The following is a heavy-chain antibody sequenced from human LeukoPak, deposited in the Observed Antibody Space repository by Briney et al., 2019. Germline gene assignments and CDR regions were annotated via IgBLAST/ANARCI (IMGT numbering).Heavy chain of an antibody. CDR1: GFTFSPYS. CDR2: ISSSGSYI. V-gene: IGHV3-21*01. D-gene: IGHD5-12*01. CDR3: ARGSSAYDFYFDY. Sequence: GGSLRLSCAASGFTFSPYSMNWVRRAPGKGLEWVSSISSSGSYIYYADSVKGRFTISRDNAKNSLYLQMNSLRAEDTAVYYCARGSSAYDFYFDYWGQGTLVTVS. J-gene: IGHJ4*02.